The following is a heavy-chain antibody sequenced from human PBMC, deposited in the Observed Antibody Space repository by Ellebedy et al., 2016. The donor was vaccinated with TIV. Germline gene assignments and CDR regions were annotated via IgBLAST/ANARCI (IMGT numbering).Heavy chain of an antibody. CDR3: AKDLMAVASFDY. CDR1: GFTFSSYA. J-gene: IGHJ4*02. V-gene: IGHV3-21*04. Sequence: GESLKISCAASGFTFSSYAMNWVRQAPGKGLEWVSSINDISSHIYYADSLRGRFTISRDNSKNPLYLQMNSLRVEDTGMYYCAKDLMAVASFDYWGQGTLVTVSS. CDR2: INDISSHI. D-gene: IGHD4-23*01.